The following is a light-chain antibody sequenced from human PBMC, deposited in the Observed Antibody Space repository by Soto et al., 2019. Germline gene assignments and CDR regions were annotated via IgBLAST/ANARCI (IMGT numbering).Light chain of an antibody. CDR3: SSYTSSSNLYV. Sequence: QSALTQPASVSGSPGQSITISCTGTSSDVGGYNYVSWYQQHPGKAPKLMIYEVSNRPSGVSNCFSGSKSGNTASLTISGLQAEDEADYYCSSYTSSSNLYVFGTGTKLTVL. V-gene: IGLV2-14*01. CDR1: SSDVGGYNY. CDR2: EVS. J-gene: IGLJ1*01.